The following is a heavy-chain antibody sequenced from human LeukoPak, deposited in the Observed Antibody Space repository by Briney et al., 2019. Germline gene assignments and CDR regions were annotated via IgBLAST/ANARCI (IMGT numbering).Heavy chain of an antibody. CDR1: GGSISSYY. D-gene: IGHD3-10*01. Sequence: PSETLSLTCTVSGGSISSYYWSWIRQPPGKGLEGIVYIHYSGSTNYNPSLKRRVTISVDTSNKQFSLKLSSGTAADPAVYYCARVEEGYGSGRRENYYYYYMDVWGKGTTVTISS. V-gene: IGHV4-59*01. CDR3: ARVEEGYGSGRRENYYYYYMDV. J-gene: IGHJ6*03. CDR2: IHYSGST.